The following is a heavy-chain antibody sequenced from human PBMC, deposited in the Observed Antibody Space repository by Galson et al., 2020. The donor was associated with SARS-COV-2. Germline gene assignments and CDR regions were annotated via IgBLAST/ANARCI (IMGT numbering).Heavy chain of an antibody. Sequence: TLSLTCTVSGGSVSSSTYYWGLIRQPPGKGLEWIGGIYYSGNTYYNPSLKSRVTISVDTSKNQFSLKLSSVTAADTAVYYCATAFSVSSGVDYWGQGTRVTVSS. CDR1: GGSVSSSTYY. CDR2: IYYSGNT. V-gene: IGHV4-39*07. D-gene: IGHD3-3*01. J-gene: IGHJ4*02. CDR3: ATAFSVSSGVDY.